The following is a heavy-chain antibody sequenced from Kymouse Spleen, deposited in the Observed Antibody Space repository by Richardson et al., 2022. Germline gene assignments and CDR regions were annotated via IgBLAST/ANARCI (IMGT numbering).Heavy chain of an antibody. Sequence: QLQLQESGPGLVKPSETLSLTCTVSGGSISSSSYYWGWIRQPPGKGLEWIGSIYYSGSTYYNPSLKSRVTISVDTSKNQFSLKLSSVTAADTAVYYCARHFYDILTGYPPSSTGARAPWSPSPQ. D-gene: IGHD3-9*01. CDR3: ARHFYDILTGYPPSST. J-gene: IGHJ1*01. CDR2: IYYSGST. CDR1: GGSISSSSYY. V-gene: IGHV4-39*01.